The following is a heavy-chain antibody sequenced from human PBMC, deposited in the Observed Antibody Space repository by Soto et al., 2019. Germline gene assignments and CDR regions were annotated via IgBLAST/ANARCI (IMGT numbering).Heavy chain of an antibody. J-gene: IGHJ4*02. CDR2: ISGSGGST. Sequence: EVQLLESGGGLVQPGGSLRLSCAASGFTFSSYAMSWVRQAPGKGLEWVSAISGSGGSTYYADSVKGRFTISRDNSKNTLYLQMNSLRAEDTAVYCCAKDPGSGRGGGYWGQGTLVTVSS. D-gene: IGHD6-19*01. V-gene: IGHV3-23*01. CDR1: GFTFSSYA. CDR3: AKDPGSGRGGGY.